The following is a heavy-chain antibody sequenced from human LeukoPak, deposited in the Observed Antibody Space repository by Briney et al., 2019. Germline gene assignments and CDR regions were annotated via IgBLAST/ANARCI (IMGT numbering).Heavy chain of an antibody. J-gene: IGHJ4*02. V-gene: IGHV1-18*01. Sequence: ASVKASCKASGYTFTSCGINWVRQAPGQGLEWMGWISAYNGHTNYAQKLQGRVTMTTDTSTSTAHMELRSLRSDDTAVYFCARDSSGFPRDASDYWGQGTLVTVSS. CDR3: ARDSSGFPRDASDY. CDR2: ISAYNGHT. CDR1: GYTFTSCG. D-gene: IGHD3-22*01.